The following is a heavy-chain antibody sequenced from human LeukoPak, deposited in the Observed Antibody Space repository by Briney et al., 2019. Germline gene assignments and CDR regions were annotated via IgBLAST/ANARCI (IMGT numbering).Heavy chain of an antibody. CDR2: IYYSGST. Sequence: PSETLSLTCAVYGGSFSGYYWSWIRQPPGKGLEWIGYIYYSGSTYYNPSLKSRVTISVDTSKNQFSLKLSSVTAADTAVYYCARTIEATVVALRAFDIWGQGTMVTVSS. J-gene: IGHJ3*02. V-gene: IGHV4-30-4*08. D-gene: IGHD4-23*01. CDR1: GGSFSGYY. CDR3: ARTIEATVVALRAFDI.